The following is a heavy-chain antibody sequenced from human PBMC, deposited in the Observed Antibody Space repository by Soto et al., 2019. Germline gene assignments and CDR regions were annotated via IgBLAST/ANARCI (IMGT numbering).Heavy chain of an antibody. Sequence: GGSLRLSCAASGFPFSSYGMHWVRQAPGKGLDWVGVIWYDGSNKDYAESVKGRFTISRDNSKNMLYLQMNSLRADDTAVYYCANSIHWGQGTLVTVST. CDR3: ANSIH. V-gene: IGHV3-33*03. J-gene: IGHJ4*02. CDR2: IWYDGSNK. CDR1: GFPFSSYG.